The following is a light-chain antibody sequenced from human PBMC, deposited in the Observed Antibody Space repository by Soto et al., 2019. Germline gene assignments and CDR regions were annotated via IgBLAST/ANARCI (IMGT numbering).Light chain of an antibody. CDR3: CSYTGASTYV. CDR1: SGDVGGYNY. J-gene: IGLJ1*01. Sequence: QSALTQPASVSGSPGQSVTISCAGTSGDVGGYNYVSWYQQHPGKAPKLMIHAVTNRPSGASNRFSGSKSGNTASLTISSLQAEDEADYYCCSYTGASTYVFGTGTKVTVL. CDR2: AVT. V-gene: IGLV2-14*01.